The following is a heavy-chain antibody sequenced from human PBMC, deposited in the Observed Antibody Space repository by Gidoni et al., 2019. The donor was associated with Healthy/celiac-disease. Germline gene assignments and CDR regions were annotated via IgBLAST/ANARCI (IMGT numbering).Heavy chain of an antibody. V-gene: IGHV4-39*01. CDR1: GGSISSSSYY. CDR2: IYYSGST. CDR3: ARLKHWSPDAFDI. J-gene: IGHJ3*02. D-gene: IGHD2-8*02. Sequence: QLQLQESGPGLVKPSETLSLTCTVSGGSISSSSYYWGWIRQPPGKGLEWIGSIYYSGSTYYHPSLKSRVTISVDTSKNQFSLKLSSVTAADTAVYYWARLKHWSPDAFDIWGQGTMVTVSS.